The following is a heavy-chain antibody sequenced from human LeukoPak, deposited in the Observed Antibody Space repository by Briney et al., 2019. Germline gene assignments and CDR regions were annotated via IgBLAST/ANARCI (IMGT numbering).Heavy chain of an antibody. V-gene: IGHV3-23*01. CDR2: ISGSGGST. CDR1: GFTFCSYA. CDR3: AKDSGCYFFVY. D-gene: IGHD1-26*01. Sequence: GGSLRLSCAASGFTFCSYAMSWGRQAPGERLEWVSAISGSGGSTYYADSVKGRFTISRDNSKNTLYLQMNSLKAEDTAVYYCAKDSGCYFFVYWGQGTLGTVSS. J-gene: IGHJ4*02.